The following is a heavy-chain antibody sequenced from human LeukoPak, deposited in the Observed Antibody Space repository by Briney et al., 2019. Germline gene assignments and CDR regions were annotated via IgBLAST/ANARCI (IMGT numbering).Heavy chain of an antibody. CDR1: GGSMRNYY. J-gene: IGHJ4*02. CDR3: ARLVAGNYFDY. D-gene: IGHD6-19*01. V-gene: IGHV4-59*08. Sequence: PSETLSLTCTVSGGSMRNYYWSWIRQSPGKGLEWIGYIYYSGTTKYNPSLQSRVTISLDTSKNQFSLELSSVTAADTAVFYCARLVAGNYFDYWGQGTLVTVSS. CDR2: IYYSGTT.